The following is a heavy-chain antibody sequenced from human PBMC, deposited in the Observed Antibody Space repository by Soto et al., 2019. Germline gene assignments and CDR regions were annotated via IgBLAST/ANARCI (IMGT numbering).Heavy chain of an antibody. D-gene: IGHD2-15*01. Sequence: QVQLVQSGAEVKKPGSSVKVSCKAPAGTFSSNASSWVRPAPGQGLEWMGGIIPIFGTATYAQKFQGRVTITADEYTSTGDMELSSLRSEDTAVYYCARSQGGSSSLDIYYYYYYGMDVWGQGTTVTVSS. V-gene: IGHV1-69*01. J-gene: IGHJ6*02. CDR2: IIPIFGTA. CDR3: ARSQGGSSSLDIYYYYYYGMDV. CDR1: AGTFSSNA.